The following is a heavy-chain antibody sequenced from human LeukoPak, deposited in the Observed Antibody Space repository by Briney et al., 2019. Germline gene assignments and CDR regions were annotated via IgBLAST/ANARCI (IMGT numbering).Heavy chain of an antibody. CDR3: TTGSRLRYSDY. Sequence: GGSLRLSCAASAFTFSEAWMTGVRQAPGKGGEWVGRIKRKTDGCTTDYAAAVKGRFTSSREEEKITLYLQMNSLKTEDTAVYYCTTGSRLRYSDYWGQGTLVTVSS. J-gene: IGHJ4*02. CDR1: AFTFSEAW. V-gene: IGHV3-15*01. D-gene: IGHD3-9*01. CDR2: IKRKTDGCTT.